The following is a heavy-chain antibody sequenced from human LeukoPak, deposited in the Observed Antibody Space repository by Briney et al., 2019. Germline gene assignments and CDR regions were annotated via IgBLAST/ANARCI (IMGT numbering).Heavy chain of an antibody. D-gene: IGHD3-22*01. J-gene: IGHJ4*02. CDR2: IYYSGST. CDR1: DGSISSYY. Sequence: SETLSLTCTVSDGSISSYYWSWIRQPPGKGLEWIGYIYYSGSTNYNPSLKSRVTISVDTSKNQFSLKLSSVTAADTAVYYCARGSLSGYYDYYFDYWGQGTLVTVSS. V-gene: IGHV4-59*12. CDR3: ARGSLSGYYDYYFDY.